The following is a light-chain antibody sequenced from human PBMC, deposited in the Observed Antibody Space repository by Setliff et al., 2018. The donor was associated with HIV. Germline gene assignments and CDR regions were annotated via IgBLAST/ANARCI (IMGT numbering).Light chain of an antibody. CDR3: LLSYRGVRV. CDR1: TGAVTSGHY. Sequence: QAVVTQEPSLTVSPGGTVTITCGSSTGAVTSGHYPYWFQQKPGQAPRTLIYDTRNKHSWTPARFSGSLLGGKAALTLSGAQPADEAEYYCLLSYRGVRVFGGGTKVTVL. V-gene: IGLV7-46*01. CDR2: DTR. J-gene: IGLJ2*01.